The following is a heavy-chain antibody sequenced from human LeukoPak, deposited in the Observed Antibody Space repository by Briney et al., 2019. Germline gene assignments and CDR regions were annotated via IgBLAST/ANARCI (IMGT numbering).Heavy chain of an antibody. D-gene: IGHD6-6*01. V-gene: IGHV4-34*01. CDR3: ARGRVAARARWGADY. J-gene: IGHJ4*02. Sequence: SETLSLTCAVYGGPLSGYYWSWIRQPPGKGMEWIGEINHSVSTNSTPALKGRVPISGETSKNQFSLKLSSVTAADTAVYYCARGRVAARARWGADYWGQGTLVTVSS. CDR1: GGPLSGYY. CDR2: INHSVST.